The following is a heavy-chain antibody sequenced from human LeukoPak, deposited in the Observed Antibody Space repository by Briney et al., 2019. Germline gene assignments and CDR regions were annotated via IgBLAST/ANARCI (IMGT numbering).Heavy chain of an antibody. J-gene: IGHJ4*02. Sequence: ASVKVSCKASGYTFTSYAMHWVRQAPGQRLEWMGWINAGNGNTKDSQKFQGRVTITRDTSASTAYMELSSLRSEDTAVYYCARDSNYYGSGSFDYWGQGTLVTVSS. D-gene: IGHD3-10*01. CDR1: GYTFTSYA. CDR2: INAGNGNT. CDR3: ARDSNYYGSGSFDY. V-gene: IGHV1-3*01.